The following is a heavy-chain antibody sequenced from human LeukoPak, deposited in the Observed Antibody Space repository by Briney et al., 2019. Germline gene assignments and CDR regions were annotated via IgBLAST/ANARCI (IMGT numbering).Heavy chain of an antibody. CDR2: MDYSGST. V-gene: IGHV4-59*08. D-gene: IGHD6-19*01. CDR3: ARRKRGSGGPFDY. Sequence: SETLSLTCAVYGGSFSGYYWTWIRQSPGTGLEWIGYMDYSGSTAYNPSLKSRVTISIDTSKKQFSLELSSVTAADTAIYFCARRKRGSGGPFDYWGQGTLVTVSS. J-gene: IGHJ4*02. CDR1: GGSFSGYY.